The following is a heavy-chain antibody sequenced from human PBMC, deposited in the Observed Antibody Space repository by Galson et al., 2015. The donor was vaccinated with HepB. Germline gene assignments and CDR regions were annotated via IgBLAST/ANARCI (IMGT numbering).Heavy chain of an antibody. J-gene: IGHJ4*02. D-gene: IGHD1-7*01. CDR3: ARGRIGGVIVSTAVLGTTFDF. CDR1: GESFSGFY. Sequence: LSLTCAVDGESFSGFYWTWIRQPPGKGLEWIGDINHSGSTNYNPSLKSRLTISLDTSKNQFSLMVTSVTAADTAVYYCARGRIGGVIVSTAVLGTTFDFWGQG. V-gene: IGHV4-34*01. CDR2: INHSGST.